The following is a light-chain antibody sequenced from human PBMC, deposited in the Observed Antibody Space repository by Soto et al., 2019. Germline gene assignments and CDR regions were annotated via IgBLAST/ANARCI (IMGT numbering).Light chain of an antibody. Sequence: EIALTQSPGTLSLSPGERATLSCRASQSVSSSYLAWYQQKPGQAPRLLIYGASSRATGIPHRFSGSGSGTDFTLTISRREPEDFAVYYCQRYGSSPRTFGEGTKVEIK. CDR1: QSVSSSY. J-gene: IGKJ1*01. CDR3: QRYGSSPRT. CDR2: GAS. V-gene: IGKV3-20*01.